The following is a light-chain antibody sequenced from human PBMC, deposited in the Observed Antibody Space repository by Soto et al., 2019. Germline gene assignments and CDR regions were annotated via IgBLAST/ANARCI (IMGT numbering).Light chain of an antibody. CDR2: GAS. CDR3: QQYGDSPRS. J-gene: IGKJ1*01. Sequence: EIVLTQSPGTLSLSPGEISTLSCSASQSFTSSYLAWYQQKPGQAPRLLIYGASSRATGTPDRFSVSGSGTDFTLTISRLEPGDFAVYYCQQYGDSPRSFGQGTKVDIK. CDR1: QSFTSSY. V-gene: IGKV3-20*01.